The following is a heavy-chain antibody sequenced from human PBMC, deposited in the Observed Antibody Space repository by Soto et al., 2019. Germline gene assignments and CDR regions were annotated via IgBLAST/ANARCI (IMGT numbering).Heavy chain of an antibody. D-gene: IGHD3-3*01. Sequence: ASVKVSCKVSGYTLTELSMHWVRQAPGKGLEWMGGFDPEDGETIYAQKFQGRVTMTEDTSTDTAYMELSSLRSEDTAVYYCATSKKVKDYDFWSGYYPQGYWGQGTLVPVSS. J-gene: IGHJ4*02. CDR3: ATSKKVKDYDFWSGYYPQGY. CDR1: GYTLTELS. CDR2: FDPEDGET. V-gene: IGHV1-24*01.